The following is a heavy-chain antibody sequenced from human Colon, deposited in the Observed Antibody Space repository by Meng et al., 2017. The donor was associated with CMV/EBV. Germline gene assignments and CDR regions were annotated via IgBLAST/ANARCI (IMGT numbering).Heavy chain of an antibody. D-gene: IGHD3-3*01. Sequence: ASVKVSCKASGYTFTSYDINWVRQATGQGLEWMGWMNPNSGNTGYAQKFQGRVTMTRNTSISTAYMELSSLRSEDTAIYYCARPDYDFWSDSPGGPYFYYALDVWGQGTTVTVSS. CDR2: MNPNSGNT. CDR3: ARPDYDFWSDSPGGPYFYYALDV. CDR1: GYTFTSYD. J-gene: IGHJ6*02. V-gene: IGHV1-8*01.